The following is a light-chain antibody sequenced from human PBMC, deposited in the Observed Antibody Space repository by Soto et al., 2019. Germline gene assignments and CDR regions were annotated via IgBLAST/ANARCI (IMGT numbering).Light chain of an antibody. CDR2: EVT. CDR1: NSDVGYYNY. V-gene: IGLV2-14*01. Sequence: QSVLTQPASVSGSPGQSITISCTGSNSDVGYYNYVSWYQQHPGKAPKLMIHEVTNRPSGVSNRFSGSKSGNTASLTISGLQAEDEADYYCSSYTSTTTYVFGTGTKVTV. CDR3: SSYTSTTTYV. J-gene: IGLJ1*01.